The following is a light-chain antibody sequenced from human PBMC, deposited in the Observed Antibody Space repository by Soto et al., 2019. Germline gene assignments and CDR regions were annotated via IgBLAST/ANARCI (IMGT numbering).Light chain of an antibody. CDR3: SSNTVTSTRL. Sequence: QSALTQPASVSGSPGQSITISCTGTSSDIGAFDLVSWYQQHPGKAPKVIIYDVNIRPSGVSNRFSGSKSGNTASLTISGLQAEDEADYYCSSNTVTSTRLFGTGTKLTVL. CDR1: SSDIGAFDL. V-gene: IGLV2-14*01. CDR2: DVN. J-gene: IGLJ1*01.